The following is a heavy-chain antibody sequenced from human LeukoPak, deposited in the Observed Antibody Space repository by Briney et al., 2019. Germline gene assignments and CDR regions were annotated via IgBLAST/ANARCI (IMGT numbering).Heavy chain of an antibody. J-gene: IGHJ5*02. Sequence: ASVKVSCKASGYIFTNYGISWVRQAPGQGLEWMGWISGYNGNTKYAQKFQGRVTMTTDTSTSTAYMELRSLISEDTAVYFCARDDLDTVMGACDRWGQGTLVIVSS. CDR2: ISGYNGNT. D-gene: IGHD5-18*01. CDR3: ARDDLDTVMGACDR. CDR1: GYIFTNYG. V-gene: IGHV1-18*04.